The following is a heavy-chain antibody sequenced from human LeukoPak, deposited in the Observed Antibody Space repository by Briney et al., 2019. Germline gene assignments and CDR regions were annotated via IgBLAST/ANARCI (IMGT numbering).Heavy chain of an antibody. Sequence: GGSLRLSCAASGFTFSSYSMNWVRQAPGRGLEWVSAISGSGGSTYYADSVKGRFTISRDNSKNTLYLQMNSLRAEDTAVYYCAKMRGDYGYFHYWGQGTLVTVSS. V-gene: IGHV3-23*01. CDR2: ISGSGGST. CDR3: AKMRGDYGYFHY. CDR1: GFTFSSYS. D-gene: IGHD4/OR15-4a*01. J-gene: IGHJ4*02.